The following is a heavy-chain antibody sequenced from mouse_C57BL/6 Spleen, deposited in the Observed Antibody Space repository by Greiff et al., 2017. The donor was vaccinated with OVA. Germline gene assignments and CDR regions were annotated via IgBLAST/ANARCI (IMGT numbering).Heavy chain of an antibody. CDR3: ARALYYGYECDAMDY. V-gene: IGHV1-18*01. Sequence: EVQLQQSGPELVKPGASVKIPCKASGYTFTDYNMDWVKQSPGKSLEWIGDINPNNGGTIYNQKVKGKATLTVDKSYSTAYMELRSLTSEDTAVYYWARALYYGYECDAMDYWGQGTSVTVSS. D-gene: IGHD2-2*01. CDR1: GYTFTDYN. CDR2: INPNNGGT. J-gene: IGHJ4*01.